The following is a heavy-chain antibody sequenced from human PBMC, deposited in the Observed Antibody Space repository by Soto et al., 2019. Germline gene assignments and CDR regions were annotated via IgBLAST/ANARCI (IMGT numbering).Heavy chain of an antibody. CDR3: ARDTRPVWYGGGYFEL. J-gene: IGHJ2*01. CDR2: IHRNEIS. V-gene: IGHV4-4*02. Sequence: QVQLQESGPGLVTPSGTVSLTCDVSSGSINSNHWWSWVRQSPGKGLERIGEIHRNEISNYNPSLKGRVTLTIDTSSNLFSLTLNSVTATDTAVYYCARDTRPVWYGGGYFELWGRGTLVIVSS. D-gene: IGHD3-10*01. CDR1: SGSINSNHW.